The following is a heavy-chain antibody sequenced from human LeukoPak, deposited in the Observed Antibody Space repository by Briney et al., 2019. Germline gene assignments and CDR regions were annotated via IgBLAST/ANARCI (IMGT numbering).Heavy chain of an antibody. CDR3: ARGGNGDYASYWYFDI. D-gene: IGHD4-17*01. CDR1: GASISSYY. CDR2: IYNSGSP. V-gene: IGHV4-59*01. J-gene: IGHJ2*01. Sequence: PSETLSLTCTVSGASISSYYWSWIRQPPGKGLEWIGYIYNSGSPNYSPSLKSRVTISLDTSKNRFSLKLNSVTAADTAMYYCARGGNGDYASYWYFDIWGRGTLVTVSS.